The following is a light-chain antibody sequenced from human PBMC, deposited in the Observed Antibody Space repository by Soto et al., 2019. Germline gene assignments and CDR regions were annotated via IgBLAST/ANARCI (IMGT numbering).Light chain of an antibody. J-gene: IGKJ4*01. Sequence: EILMTQSPATLSVSPGERATLSCRAGQSVSSNLAWYQQKPGQAPRLLIYDSSTRTTGVPARFSGSGSGTEFTLTINSLQSEDFAVYYCQQYNNWPPLTFGGGTKVEI. CDR3: QQYNNWPPLT. V-gene: IGKV3-15*01. CDR2: DSS. CDR1: QSVSSN.